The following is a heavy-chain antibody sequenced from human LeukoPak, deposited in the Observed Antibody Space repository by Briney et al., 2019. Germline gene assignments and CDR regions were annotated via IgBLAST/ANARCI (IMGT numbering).Heavy chain of an antibody. V-gene: IGHV3-23*01. Sequence: GGSLRLSCAASGFTFSSYAMSWVRQAPGKGLEWVSAISGSGGSTYYADSVKGRFTISRDNSKNTLYLQMNSLRAEDAAVYYCAKGYYGSGSYRELYYYYYGMDVWGQGTTVTVSS. CDR3: AKGYYGSGSYRELYYYYYGMDV. CDR2: ISGSGGST. D-gene: IGHD3-10*01. J-gene: IGHJ6*02. CDR1: GFTFSSYA.